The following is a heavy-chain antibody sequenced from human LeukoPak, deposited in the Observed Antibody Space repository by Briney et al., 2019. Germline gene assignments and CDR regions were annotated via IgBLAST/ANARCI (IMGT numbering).Heavy chain of an antibody. V-gene: IGHV4-31*03. Sequence: SQTLSLTCTVSGGSINSGGYYWSWFRQHPGKGLEWIGYIYYSGSTYYNPSLKSRVTISVDTSKNQFSLKLSSVTAADTAVYYCARNNWNYPVDVWGQGTTVTVSS. CDR2: IYYSGST. CDR1: GGSINSGGYY. CDR3: ARNNWNYPVDV. J-gene: IGHJ6*02. D-gene: IGHD1-7*01.